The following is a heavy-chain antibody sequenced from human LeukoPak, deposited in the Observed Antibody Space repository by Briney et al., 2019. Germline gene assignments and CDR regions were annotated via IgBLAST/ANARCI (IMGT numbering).Heavy chain of an antibody. D-gene: IGHD5-18*01. CDR3: AMLYPAMVGFDY. CDR2: ISYDGSNK. CDR1: GFTFSSYA. J-gene: IGHJ4*02. Sequence: PGGSLRLSCAASGFTFSSYAMHWVRQAPGKGLEWVAVISYDGSNKYYADSVKGRFTISRDNSKNTLYLQMNSLRAEDTAVYYCAMLYPAMVGFDYWGQGTLVTVSS. V-gene: IGHV3-30*04.